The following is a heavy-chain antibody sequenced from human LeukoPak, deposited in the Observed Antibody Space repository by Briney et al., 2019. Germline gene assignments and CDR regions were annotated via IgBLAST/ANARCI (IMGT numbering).Heavy chain of an antibody. CDR2: IIPIFGTA. Sequence: ASVKVSCKASGGTFSSYAISWVRQAPGQGLEWMGGIIPIFGTANYAQKFQGRVTITADESTSTAYMELSSLRSGDTAVYYCARGGDYGDYGVYYWGQGTLVTVSS. V-gene: IGHV1-69*13. CDR1: GGTFSSYA. J-gene: IGHJ4*02. D-gene: IGHD4-17*01. CDR3: ARGGDYGDYGVYY.